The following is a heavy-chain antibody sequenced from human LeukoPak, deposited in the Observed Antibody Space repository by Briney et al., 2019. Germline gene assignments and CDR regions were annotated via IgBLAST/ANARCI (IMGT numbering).Heavy chain of an antibody. D-gene: IGHD6-13*01. Sequence: GGSLRLSCAASGFTFNDYVMHWVRQAPGKGLEWVSLITGDGGTTYYADSVKGRFTISRDNTKNSLYLQMHSLTFEDTALYYCATDAAPLAAAGSWWLDPWGQGTLVTVSS. J-gene: IGHJ5*02. V-gene: IGHV3-43*02. CDR3: ATDAAPLAAAGSWWLDP. CDR2: ITGDGGTT. CDR1: GFTFNDYV.